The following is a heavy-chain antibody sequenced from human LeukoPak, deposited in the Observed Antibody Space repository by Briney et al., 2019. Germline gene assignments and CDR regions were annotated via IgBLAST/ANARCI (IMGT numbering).Heavy chain of an antibody. V-gene: IGHV5-51*01. Sequence: GESLKISCKGSGYSFTSYWIGWVRQMPGKGLEWMGIIYPGDSDTRYSPSFQGQVTISADKSISTAYLQWSSLKASDTAMHYCATAKHYDFWSGYYLFPPVYFDYWGQGTLVTVSS. CDR2: IYPGDSDT. D-gene: IGHD3-3*01. J-gene: IGHJ4*02. CDR1: GYSFTSYW. CDR3: ATAKHYDFWSGYYLFPPVYFDY.